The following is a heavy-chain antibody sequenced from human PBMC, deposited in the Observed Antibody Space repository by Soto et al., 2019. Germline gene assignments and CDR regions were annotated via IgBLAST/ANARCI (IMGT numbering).Heavy chain of an antibody. J-gene: IGHJ4*02. CDR1: GGSISSGDYY. Sequence: PSETLSLTCTVSGGSISSGDYYWSWIRQPPGKGLEWIGCIYYSGSTYYNPSLKSRVTISVDTSKNQFSLKLSSVTAADTAVYYCARADRVEPPPTWGQGTLVTVSS. CDR2: IYYSGST. CDR3: ARADRVEPPPT. V-gene: IGHV4-30-4*01. D-gene: IGHD3-22*01.